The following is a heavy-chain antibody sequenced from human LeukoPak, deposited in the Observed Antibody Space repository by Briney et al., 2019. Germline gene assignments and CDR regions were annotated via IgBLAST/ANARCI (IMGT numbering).Heavy chain of an antibody. D-gene: IGHD6-19*01. V-gene: IGHV3-7*01. J-gene: IGHJ4*02. CDR2: IKEDGSEK. CDR1: GFTLTRYW. Sequence: PGGSLRLPCAASGFTLTRYWMSWVRQAPGKGLEWVAKIKEDGSEKYYVDSVKGRFTISRDNAKNSLDLQMNSLRAEDTAVYYCARDGESSGWYGNDYWGQGTLVTVSS. CDR3: ARDGESSGWYGNDY.